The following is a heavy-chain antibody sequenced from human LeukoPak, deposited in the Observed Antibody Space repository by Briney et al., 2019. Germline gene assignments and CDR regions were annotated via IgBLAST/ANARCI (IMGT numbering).Heavy chain of an antibody. J-gene: IGHJ4*02. CDR1: GYTFTSYD. Sequence: ASVKVSCKASGYTFTSYDINWVRQATGQGLEWMGWMNPNSGNTGYAQKFQGRVTMTRNTSISTAYMELSSLRSEDTAVYYCACTSGYSGYDYGGYFDYWGQGTLVTVSS. CDR2: MNPNSGNT. D-gene: IGHD5-12*01. CDR3: ACTSGYSGYDYGGYFDY. V-gene: IGHV1-8*01.